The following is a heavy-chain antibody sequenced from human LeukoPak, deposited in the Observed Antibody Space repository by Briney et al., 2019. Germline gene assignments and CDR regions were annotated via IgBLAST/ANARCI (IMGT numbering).Heavy chain of an antibody. Sequence: GGSLRLSCAASGFTFSSYAMSWVRQAPGKGLEWVSAISGSGGSTYYADSVKGRFTISRDNSKNTLYLQMNSLRAEDTAVYYCAKSYSNGWFMGDNWFDPWGQGTLVTVSS. CDR2: ISGSGGST. CDR3: AKSYSNGWFMGDNWFDP. J-gene: IGHJ5*02. CDR1: GFTFSSYA. V-gene: IGHV3-23*01. D-gene: IGHD6-19*01.